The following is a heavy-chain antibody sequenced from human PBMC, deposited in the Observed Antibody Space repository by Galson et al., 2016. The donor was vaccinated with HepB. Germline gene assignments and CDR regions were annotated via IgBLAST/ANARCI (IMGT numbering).Heavy chain of an antibody. Sequence: SLRLSCAASGFTFSSYWMSWVRQVPGKGLEWVANIKPDGSEKYYLESVKGRFTISRDNAKNSLFLQMNSLRVEATAVYYCARQARPNYWGQGTLVTVSS. CDR3: ARQARPNY. V-gene: IGHV3-7*01. CDR1: GFTFSSYW. J-gene: IGHJ4*02. CDR2: IKPDGSEK.